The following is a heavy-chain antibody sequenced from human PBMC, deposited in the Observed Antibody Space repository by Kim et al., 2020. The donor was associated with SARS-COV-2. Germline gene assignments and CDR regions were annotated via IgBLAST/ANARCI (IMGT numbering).Heavy chain of an antibody. J-gene: IGHJ4*02. Sequence: SETLSLTCTVSGGSISSYSWSWIRQPPGKGLEWIGYTYYGGSTNYNPSLKSRVTISVDTSKNQFSQFSLKLSSVTAADTAMYYCARDRIGYCSSTSCSLHFDYWGQGTLVTVSS. CDR2: TYYGGST. CDR1: GGSISSYS. CDR3: ARDRIGYCSSTSCSLHFDY. D-gene: IGHD2-2*01. V-gene: IGHV4-59*01.